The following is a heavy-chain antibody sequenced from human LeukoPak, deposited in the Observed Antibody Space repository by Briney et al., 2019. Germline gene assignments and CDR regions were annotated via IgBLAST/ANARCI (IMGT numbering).Heavy chain of an antibody. D-gene: IGHD3-22*01. CDR3: AKDPSIKKWLFAHFDY. V-gene: IGHV1-18*01. CDR1: GGTFSSYA. Sequence: ASVKVSCKASGGTFSSYAISWVRQAPGQGLEWMGWISAYNGNTNYAQKLQGRVTMTTDTSTSTAYMELRSLRSDDTAVYYCAKDPSIKKWLFAHFDYWGQGTLVTVSS. J-gene: IGHJ4*02. CDR2: ISAYNGNT.